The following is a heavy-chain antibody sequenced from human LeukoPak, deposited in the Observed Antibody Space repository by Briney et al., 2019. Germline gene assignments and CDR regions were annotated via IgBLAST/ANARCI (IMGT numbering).Heavy chain of an antibody. CDR2: IYYSGST. V-gene: IGHV4-39*07. CDR3: ARDFWSGSNWFDP. CDR1: GGSISSTSYS. Sequence: PSETLSLTCTVSGGSISSTSYSWGWIRQPPGKGLEWIGSIYYSGSTYYNPSLKSRVTISVDTSMNQFSLKLSPVTAADTAVYYCARDFWSGSNWFDPWGQGTLVTVSS. J-gene: IGHJ5*02. D-gene: IGHD3-3*01.